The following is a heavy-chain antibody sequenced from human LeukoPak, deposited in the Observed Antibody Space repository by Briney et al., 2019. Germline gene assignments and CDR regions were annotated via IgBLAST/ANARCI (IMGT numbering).Heavy chain of an antibody. CDR2: ISSSSSHM. CDR1: GFXFNSYS. J-gene: IGHJ1*01. CDR3: VRDSGSSYGYYFLH. V-gene: IGHV3-21*01. D-gene: IGHD1-26*01. Sequence: GGSLRLSCAASGFXFNSYSIYWVRQAPGKGLEWVSSISSSSSHMFYADSVKGRFSISRDNANNSLYLQMNSLRAEDTAVYYCVRDSGSSYGYYFLHWGQGTLVTVSS.